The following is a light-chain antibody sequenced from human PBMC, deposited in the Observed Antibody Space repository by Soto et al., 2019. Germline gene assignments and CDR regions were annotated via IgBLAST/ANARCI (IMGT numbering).Light chain of an antibody. J-gene: IGLJ1*01. CDR2: EAS. CDR3: TSYTSSITYV. Sequence: QSALTQPASVSGSPGQSITVSCTGTSNNIGSYNLVSWYQQHPGKAPKLLIYEASRRPSGVSNRFSGSKSGNTASLTISGLQAEDEADYYCTSYTSSITYVFGTGTKLTVL. CDR1: SNNIGSYNL. V-gene: IGLV2-14*02.